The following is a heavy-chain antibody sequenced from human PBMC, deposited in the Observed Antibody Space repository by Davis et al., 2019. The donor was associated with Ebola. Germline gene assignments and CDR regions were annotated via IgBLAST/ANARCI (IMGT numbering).Heavy chain of an antibody. CDR2: ISSSGSTI. CDR3: AKCGMAGTTFDLVDY. D-gene: IGHD1-7*01. J-gene: IGHJ4*02. CDR1: GFTFSDYY. Sequence: GESLKISCAASGFTFSDYYMSWIRQAPGKGLEWVSYISSSGSTIYYADSVKGRFTISRDNSKNSLYLQMNSLRTEDTALYYCAKCGMAGTTFDLVDYWGQGTLVTVSS. V-gene: IGHV3-11*01.